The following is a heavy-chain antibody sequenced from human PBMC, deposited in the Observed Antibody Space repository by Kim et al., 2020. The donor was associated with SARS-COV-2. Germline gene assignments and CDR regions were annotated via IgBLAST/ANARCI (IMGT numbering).Heavy chain of an antibody. V-gene: IGHV5-51*01. Sequence: SVQGQVTISADKSISTAYLQWSSLKASDTAMYYCARYHLSESDPGWYFDLWGRGTLVTVSS. CDR3: ARYHLSESDPGWYFDL. J-gene: IGHJ2*01.